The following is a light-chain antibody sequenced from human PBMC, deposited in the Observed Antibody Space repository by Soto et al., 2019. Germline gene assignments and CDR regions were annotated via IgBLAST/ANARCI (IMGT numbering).Light chain of an antibody. CDR3: QQYNDWPRT. J-gene: IGKJ1*01. V-gene: IGKV3-15*01. CDR1: QTVSSN. Sequence: EIVMTQSPATLSVSPGEIATLSCRASQTVSSNLAWYQRNPGQAPRLLVYGASTRATGIPATFTGSGSGTAFTLTISSLQSEDFAVYYGQQYNDWPRTFGQGTKVEI. CDR2: GAS.